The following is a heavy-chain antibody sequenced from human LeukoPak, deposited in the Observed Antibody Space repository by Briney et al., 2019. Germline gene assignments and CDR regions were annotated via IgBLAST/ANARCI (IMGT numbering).Heavy chain of an antibody. D-gene: IGHD2-2*01. V-gene: IGHV4-38-2*02. J-gene: IGHJ6*03. CDR1: GYSISSGYY. CDR3: ARAPEGCSSTSCYGGHMDV. Sequence: SETLSLTCTVSGYSISSGYYWGWIRQPPGKGLEWIGSIYHSGNTYYNPSLKSRVTISVDTSKNQFSLKLSSVTAADTAVYYCARAPEGCSSTSCYGGHMDVWGKGTTVTVSS. CDR2: IYHSGNT.